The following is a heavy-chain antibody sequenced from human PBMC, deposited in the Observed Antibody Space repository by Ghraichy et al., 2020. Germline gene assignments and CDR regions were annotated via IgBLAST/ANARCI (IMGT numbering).Heavy chain of an antibody. V-gene: IGHV4-4*02. J-gene: IGHJ3*02. CDR1: GGSISSSNW. Sequence: SETLSLTCAVSGGSISSSNWWSWVRQPPGKGLEWIGEIYHSGSTNYNPSLKSRVTISVDKSKNQFSLKLSSVTAADTAVYYCARDPPKNYYDSSGYLDALDIWGQGTMVTVSS. CDR3: ARDPPKNYYDSSGYLDALDI. CDR2: IYHSGST. D-gene: IGHD3-22*01.